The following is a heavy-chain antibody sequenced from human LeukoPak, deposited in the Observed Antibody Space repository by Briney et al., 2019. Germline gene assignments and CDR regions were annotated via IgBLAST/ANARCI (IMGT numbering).Heavy chain of an antibody. Sequence: GGSLRLSCAASGFTFSDYYMSWIRQAPGKGLEWVSYFTGSGNTIYYADSVKGRFTVSRDNAKNSLYLQMNSLGAEDMAVYYCARASGGWSPFQHWGQGTLVTVSS. CDR3: ARASGGWSPFQH. J-gene: IGHJ1*01. CDR1: GFTFSDYY. D-gene: IGHD6-19*01. V-gene: IGHV3-11*04. CDR2: FTGSGNTI.